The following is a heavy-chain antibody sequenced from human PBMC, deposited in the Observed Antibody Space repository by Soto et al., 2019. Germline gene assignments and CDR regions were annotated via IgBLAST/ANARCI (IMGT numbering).Heavy chain of an antibody. D-gene: IGHD3-16*01. V-gene: IGHV3-23*01. CDR2: ISGDGGGT. CDR1: GFVFKNYA. J-gene: IGHJ5*01. CDR3: AKGHECVLRGIA. Sequence: PGGSLRLSCVASGFVFKNYAMTWVRQGPGKGPEWVSAISGDGGGTYFADSVKGRFAISRDNSKNTLYLQMNSLRAEDTAVYYCAKGHECVLRGIAWGHGAQVTVS.